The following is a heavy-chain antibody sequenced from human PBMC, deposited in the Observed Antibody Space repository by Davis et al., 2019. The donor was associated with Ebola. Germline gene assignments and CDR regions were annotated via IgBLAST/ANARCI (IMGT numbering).Heavy chain of an antibody. J-gene: IGHJ4*02. D-gene: IGHD3-3*01. CDR2: ISAYNGNT. V-gene: IGHV1-18*01. Sequence: AASVKVSCKASGGTFRTDTINWVRQAPGQGLEWMGWISAYNGNTNYAQKLQGRVTMTTDTSTSTAYMELRSLRSDDTAVYYCASTYYDFWSGRKDYWGQGTLVTVSS. CDR1: GGTFRTDT. CDR3: ASTYYDFWSGRKDY.